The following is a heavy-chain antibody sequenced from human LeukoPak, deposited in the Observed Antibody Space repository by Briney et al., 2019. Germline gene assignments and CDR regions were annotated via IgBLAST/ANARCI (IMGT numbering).Heavy chain of an antibody. V-gene: IGHV3-23*01. CDR2: IGSSGATT. J-gene: IGHJ6*02. CDR3: AKVSVGPLSRPTHVAPYYGMDV. D-gene: IGHD3-10*01. Sequence: GGSLRLSCAASGFTFSSYAMSWVRQAPGKGPEWVSAIGSSGATTFYADSVKGRCTISRDNSKNTVYLEMNSLRAEDTAIYYCAKVSVGPLSRPTHVAPYYGMDVWGQGTTVTVSS. CDR1: GFTFSSYA.